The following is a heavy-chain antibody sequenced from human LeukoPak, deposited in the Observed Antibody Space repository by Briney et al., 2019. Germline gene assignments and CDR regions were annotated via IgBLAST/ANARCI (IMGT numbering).Heavy chain of an antibody. CDR3: ASRSGYYDSSRYY. V-gene: IGHV3-48*03. J-gene: IGHJ4*02. D-gene: IGHD3-22*01. CDR1: GFTFSSYE. Sequence: PGGSLRLSCAASGFTFSSYEMNWVRQAPGKGLEWVSYISSSGSTIYYADSVKGRFTISRDNAKNSLYLQMNSLRAEDTAVYYCASRSGYYDSSRYYWGQGTLVTVSS. CDR2: ISSSGSTI.